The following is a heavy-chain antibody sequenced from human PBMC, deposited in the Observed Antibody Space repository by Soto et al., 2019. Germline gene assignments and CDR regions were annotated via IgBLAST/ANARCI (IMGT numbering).Heavy chain of an antibody. D-gene: IGHD2-2*01. CDR1: GYTVTELS. CDR2: FDPEDGET. V-gene: IGHV1-24*01. CDR3: ASPVECSTTSCIR. J-gene: IGHJ4*02. Sequence: ASVKVSCKVSGYTVTELSVHWVRQAPGKGLEWMGSFDPEDGETIYAQKFQGRVTMTADTSTDTAYMELSSLRSEDTAVYYCASPVECSTTSCIRWGQGTLVTVSS.